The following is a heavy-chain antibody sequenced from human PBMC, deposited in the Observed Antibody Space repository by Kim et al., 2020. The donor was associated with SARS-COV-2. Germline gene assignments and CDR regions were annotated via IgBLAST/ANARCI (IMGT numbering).Heavy chain of an antibody. V-gene: IGHV3-53*01. CDR2: IYSGGST. CDR1: GFTVSSNY. Sequence: GGSLRLSCAASGFTVSSNYMSWVRQAPGKGLEWVSVIYSGGSTYYADSVKGRFTISRDNSKNTLYLQMNSLRAEDTAVYYCARRGYYDSSGYYPWEAFDIWGQGTMVTVSS. J-gene: IGHJ3*02. D-gene: IGHD3-22*01. CDR3: ARRGYYDSSGYYPWEAFDI.